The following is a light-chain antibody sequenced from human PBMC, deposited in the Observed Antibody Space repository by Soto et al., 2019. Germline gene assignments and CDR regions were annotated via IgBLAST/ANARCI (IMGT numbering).Light chain of an antibody. CDR3: ISLDSILSADV. Sequence: VLPQPPSVSAAPGQKVTIYCYGSSSNLGGNSVSWYQQLPGTAPKLLIYDDNKRPSGIPDRFSDSKSGTSATLCITGLQTDVKAYNYCISLDSILSADVFGSWTKVTV. CDR2: DDN. J-gene: IGLJ1*01. CDR1: SSNLGGNS. V-gene: IGLV1-51*01.